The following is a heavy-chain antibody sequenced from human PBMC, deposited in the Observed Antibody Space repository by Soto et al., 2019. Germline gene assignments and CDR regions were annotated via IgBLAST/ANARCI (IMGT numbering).Heavy chain of an antibody. CDR1: GYTFTSYG. CDR3: ARDLLFGYSTTIFNFDY. D-gene: IGHD4-4*01. CDR2: ISAYNGNT. J-gene: IGHJ4*02. Sequence: QVQLVQSGAEVKKPGASVKVSCKASGYTFTSYGISWVRQAPGQGLEWMGWISAYNGNTNYAQKLQGRVTMTTDTSXSXXYMELRSLRSDDTAVYYCARDLLFGYSTTIFNFDYWGQGTLVTVSS. V-gene: IGHV1-18*01.